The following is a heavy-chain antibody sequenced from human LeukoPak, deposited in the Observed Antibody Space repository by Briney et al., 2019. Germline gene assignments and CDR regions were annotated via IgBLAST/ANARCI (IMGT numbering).Heavy chain of an antibody. Sequence: GGSLRLSCVASGFIFSDFYMSWIRQAPGKGLEWVSYITNRGSAIYSADSVKGRFTISRDNAKNSLYLQMNSLRVEDTAVYYCARYLGGEDYGASSYWGQGTLVIVSS. J-gene: IGHJ4*02. CDR2: ITNRGSAI. V-gene: IGHV3-11*01. D-gene: IGHD4-17*01. CDR3: ARYLGGEDYGASSY. CDR1: GFIFSDFY.